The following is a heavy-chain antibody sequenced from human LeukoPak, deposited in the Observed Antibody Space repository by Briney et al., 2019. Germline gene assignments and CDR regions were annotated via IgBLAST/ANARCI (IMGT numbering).Heavy chain of an antibody. CDR2: ISSSSSYT. Sequence: GGSLRLSCAASGFTFSSYEMNWVRQAPGKGLEWVSYISSSSSYTNYADSVKGRFTISRDNAKNSLYLQMNSLRAEDTAVYYCASLGLDPWGQGNLVTVSS. J-gene: IGHJ5*02. CDR3: ASLGLDP. V-gene: IGHV3-48*03. CDR1: GFTFSSYE.